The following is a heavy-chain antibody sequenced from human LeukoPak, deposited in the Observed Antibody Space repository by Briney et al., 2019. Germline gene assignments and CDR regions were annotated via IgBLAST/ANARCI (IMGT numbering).Heavy chain of an antibody. CDR3: ARDQSAGYSSSGSSSWGRLGD. J-gene: IGHJ4*02. CDR2: IYSGGAT. Sequence: GGSLRLSCAASGITVSTNYMSWVRQAPGKGLEWVSIIYSGGATFYADSVKGRFTISRENSKNTLWLQMNSLTVEDTAVYYCARDQSAGYSSSGSSSWGRLGDWGQGTLVTVSS. D-gene: IGHD6-13*01. CDR1: GITVSTNY. V-gene: IGHV3-66*02.